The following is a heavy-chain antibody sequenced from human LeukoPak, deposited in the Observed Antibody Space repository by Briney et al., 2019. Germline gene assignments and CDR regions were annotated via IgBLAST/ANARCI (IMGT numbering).Heavy chain of an antibody. V-gene: IGHV1-46*01. D-gene: IGHD4-11*01. CDR1: GYTFTGYY. CDR3: ARGQTTGNYYYYYMDV. J-gene: IGHJ6*03. CDR2: INPSGGST. Sequence: GASVKVSCKASGYTFTGYYMHWVRQAPGQGLEWMGIINPSGGSTSYAQKFQGRVTMTRDMSTSTVYMELSSLRSEDTAVYYCARGQTTGNYYYYYMDVWGKGTTVTVSS.